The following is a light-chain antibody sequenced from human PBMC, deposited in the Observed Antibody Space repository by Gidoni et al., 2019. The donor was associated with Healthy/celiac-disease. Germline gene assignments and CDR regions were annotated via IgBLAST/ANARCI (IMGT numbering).Light chain of an antibody. V-gene: IGKV1-33*01. CDR3: QQYDNLPPLT. CDR2: DAS. Sequence: DIQMTQSPSSLSASVGDRVTITCQASQDINNYLHWYQQKPGKAPKLLIYDASNFETGVPSRFSGSGSGTDFTFTISSLQPEDIATYYCQQYDNLPPLTFGPGTKVDIK. J-gene: IGKJ3*01. CDR1: QDINNY.